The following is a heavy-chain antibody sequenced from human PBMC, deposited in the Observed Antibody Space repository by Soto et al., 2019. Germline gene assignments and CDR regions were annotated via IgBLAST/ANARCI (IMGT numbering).Heavy chain of an antibody. CDR2: ISYDGSNK. Sequence: GGSLRLSCAASGFTFSSYAMHWVRQAPGKGLEWVAVISYDGSNKYYADSVKGRFTISRDNSKNTLYLQMNSLRAEDTAVYYCAREGGYSSSWYNIGIGYFDYWGQGTLVTVSS. D-gene: IGHD6-13*01. CDR1: GFTFSSYA. CDR3: AREGGYSSSWYNIGIGYFDY. J-gene: IGHJ4*02. V-gene: IGHV3-30-3*01.